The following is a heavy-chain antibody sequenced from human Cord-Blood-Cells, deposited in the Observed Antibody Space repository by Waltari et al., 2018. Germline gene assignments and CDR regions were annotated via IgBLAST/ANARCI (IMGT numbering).Heavy chain of an antibody. Sequence: GMSWVANIKQDGSEKYYVDSVKGRFTISRDNAKNSLYLQMNSLSDEDTAVYYCARVKKKGAVDIWGQGTMVTVSS. CDR3: ARVKKKGAVDI. J-gene: IGHJ3*02. CDR2: IKQDGSEK. V-gene: IGHV3-7*01.